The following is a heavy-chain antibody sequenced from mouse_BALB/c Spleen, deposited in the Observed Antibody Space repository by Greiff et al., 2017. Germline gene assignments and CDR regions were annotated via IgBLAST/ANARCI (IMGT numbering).Heavy chain of an antibody. CDR1: GFTFSDYY. Sequence: EVQGVESGGGLVKPGGSLKLSCAASGFTFSDYYMYWVRQTPEKRLEWVATISDGGSYTYYPDSVKGRFTISRDNAKNNLYLQMSSLKSEDTAMYYCAREGLLAYFDYWGQGTTLTVSS. V-gene: IGHV5-4*02. CDR2: ISDGGSYT. CDR3: AREGLLAYFDY. D-gene: IGHD2-3*01. J-gene: IGHJ2*01.